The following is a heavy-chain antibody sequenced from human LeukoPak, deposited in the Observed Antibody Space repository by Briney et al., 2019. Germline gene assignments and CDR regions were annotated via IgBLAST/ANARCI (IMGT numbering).Heavy chain of an antibody. J-gene: IGHJ5*02. CDR1: GYTFTGYY. CDR2: INTNTGNP. D-gene: IGHD6-19*01. Sequence: ASVKLSCKASGYTFTGYYMHWVRQAPGQGLEWMGWINTNTGNPTYAQGFTGRFVFSLDTSVSTAYLQISSLKAEDTAVYYCARSGSGWLRWFDPWGQGTLVTVSS. V-gene: IGHV7-4-1*02. CDR3: ARSGSGWLRWFDP.